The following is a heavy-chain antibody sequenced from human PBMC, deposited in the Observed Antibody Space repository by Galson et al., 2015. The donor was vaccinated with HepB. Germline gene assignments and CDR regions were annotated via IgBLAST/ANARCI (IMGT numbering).Heavy chain of an antibody. J-gene: IGHJ3*02. D-gene: IGHD1-26*01. CDR1: GYTFTSFG. V-gene: IGHV1-18*01. Sequence: SVKVSCKASGYTFTSFGISWVRQAPGQGLEWMGWISAYNGNTNYAQKLQGRVTMTTDTSTSTAYMELRSLRSDDTAVYYCARGHSGSYSPAFDIWGQGTTVTVSS. CDR2: ISAYNGNT. CDR3: ARGHSGSYSPAFDI.